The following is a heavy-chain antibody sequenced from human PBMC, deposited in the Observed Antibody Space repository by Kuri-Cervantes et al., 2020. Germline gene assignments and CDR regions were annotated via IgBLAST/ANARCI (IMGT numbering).Heavy chain of an antibody. D-gene: IGHD4-23*01. CDR2: ISAYNGNT. CDR1: GYTFTSYG. Sequence: AAVKVSCKASGYTFTSYGISWVRQAPGQGLEWMGWISAYNGNTNYAQKFQGRVTMTRDTSISIAYMELSRLRSDDTAVYYCARGRKTTVAPPLDYWGQGTLVTVSS. CDR3: ARGRKTTVAPPLDY. J-gene: IGHJ4*02. V-gene: IGHV1-18*01.